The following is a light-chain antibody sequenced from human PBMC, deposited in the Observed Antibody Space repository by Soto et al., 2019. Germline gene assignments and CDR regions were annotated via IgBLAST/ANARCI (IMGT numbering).Light chain of an antibody. V-gene: IGKV2-30*01. CDR2: KVS. J-gene: IGKJ3*01. CDR1: QSLVYSDGNTF. Sequence: DAVMTQSPLSLPVTLGQPASISCRSSQSLVYSDGNTFLHWFQQRPGQSPRRLIFKVSNRDSGVPDRFRGSGSGTDFTLIISRVEAEDVGVYYCMQGTHWPFTFGPGTKVDIK. CDR3: MQGTHWPFT.